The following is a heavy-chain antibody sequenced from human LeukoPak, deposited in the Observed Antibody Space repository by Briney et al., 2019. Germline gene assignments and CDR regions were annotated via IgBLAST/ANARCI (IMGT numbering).Heavy chain of an antibody. Sequence: GGSLRLSCAASGFTFSSYSMNWVRQAPGKGLEWVSTISGSGGSIYYADSVKGRFTISRDNSKNTLYLQMNSLRAEDTAVYYCARRGELLGYWGQGTLVTVSS. V-gene: IGHV3-23*01. CDR3: ARRGELLGY. CDR2: ISGSGGSI. CDR1: GFTFSSYS. D-gene: IGHD3-10*01. J-gene: IGHJ4*02.